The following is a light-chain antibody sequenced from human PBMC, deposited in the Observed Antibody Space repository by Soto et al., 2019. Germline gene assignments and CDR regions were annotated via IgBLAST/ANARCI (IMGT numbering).Light chain of an antibody. Sequence: DIQITQSPSSLSASVGDRVTITCRASQSISTYLNWYQQKPGKAPKLLIYTASSLQSGVPSRFSGSGSGTEFTLTISSLQPEDFATYYCLQHNTYPWTFGQGTKVDI. CDR3: LQHNTYPWT. CDR2: TAS. V-gene: IGKV1-17*01. J-gene: IGKJ1*01. CDR1: QSISTY.